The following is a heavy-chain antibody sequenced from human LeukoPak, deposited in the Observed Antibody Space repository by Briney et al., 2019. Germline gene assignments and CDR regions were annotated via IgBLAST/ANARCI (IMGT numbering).Heavy chain of an antibody. V-gene: IGHV5-51*01. D-gene: IGHD3-10*01. J-gene: IGHJ4*02. CDR2: IYPADSDT. CDR3: ARQSRDGSKARGYYFDL. Sequence: GESLKISCQVSGYIFTNYWIGWARQMPGKGLESMGIIYPADSDTTYSPSFQGQVTISADKSISTVFLQWSSLKASDTAMYYCARQSRDGSKARGYYFDLWGQGTLVTVSS. CDR1: GYIFTNYW.